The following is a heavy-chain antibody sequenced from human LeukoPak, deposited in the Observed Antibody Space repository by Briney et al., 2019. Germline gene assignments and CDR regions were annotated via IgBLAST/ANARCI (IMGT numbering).Heavy chain of an antibody. CDR2: IIPIFGTA. Sequence: ASVKVSCKASGGTFSSYAISWVRQAPGQGLEWMGGIIPIFGTANYAQKFQGRVTITADKSTSTAYMELSSLRSEDTAVYYCARSRRIVARWWFDPWGQGTLVTVSS. D-gene: IGHD6-6*01. V-gene: IGHV1-69*06. J-gene: IGHJ5*02. CDR3: ARSRRIVARWWFDP. CDR1: GGTFSSYA.